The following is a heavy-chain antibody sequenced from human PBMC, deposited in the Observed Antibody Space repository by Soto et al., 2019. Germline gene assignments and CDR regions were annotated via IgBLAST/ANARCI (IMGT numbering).Heavy chain of an antibody. CDR2: IPYDGINK. Sequence: GGSLRLSCAASGFTFNNYDMHWVRQAPGKGLEWVAVIPYDGINKYYADSVKGRFTTSRDNSKQTLYLQLSSLRAVDTAVYYCARQELGTWAFDSWGQGALVTVSS. V-gene: IGHV3-30*03. CDR1: GFTFNNYD. J-gene: IGHJ4*02. CDR3: ARQELGTWAFDS. D-gene: IGHD7-27*01.